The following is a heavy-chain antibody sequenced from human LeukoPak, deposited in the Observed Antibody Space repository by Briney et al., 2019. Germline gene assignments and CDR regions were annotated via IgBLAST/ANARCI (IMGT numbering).Heavy chain of an antibody. Sequence: PGGSPRLSCAASGFTFSSYAMHWVRQAPGKGLEWVAVISYDGSNKYYADSVKGRFTISRDNSKNTLYLQMNSLRAEDTAVYYCARDLGPDVWGQGTTVTVSS. CDR1: GFTFSSYA. CDR3: ARDLGPDV. CDR2: ISYDGSNK. V-gene: IGHV3-30*04. J-gene: IGHJ6*02.